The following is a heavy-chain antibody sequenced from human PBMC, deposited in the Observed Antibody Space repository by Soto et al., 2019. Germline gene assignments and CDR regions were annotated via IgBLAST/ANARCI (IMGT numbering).Heavy chain of an antibody. Sequence: QVQLVQSGAEVRKPGASVKVSCKASGYTFSNYDIIWVRQTTGQGLEWLGRMRFDSGDTAYADKFRGSVTVTRDTSITTVYMELRSLTSEDTGIYYCARGPNVAIVSTGVYWFDPWGQGTLVTVSS. CDR2: MRFDSGDT. D-gene: IGHD5-12*01. J-gene: IGHJ5*02. CDR1: GYTFSNYD. CDR3: ARGPNVAIVSTGVYWFDP. V-gene: IGHV1-8*01.